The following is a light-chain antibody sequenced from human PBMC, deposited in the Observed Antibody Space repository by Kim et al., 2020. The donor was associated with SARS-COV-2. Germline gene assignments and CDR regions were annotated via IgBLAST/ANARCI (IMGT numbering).Light chain of an antibody. Sequence: SYELTQPPSVSVSPGQTASITCSGDKLGDKYAFWYQQRPGQSPVLVIYQDGKRPSGIPERFSGSNSGNTATLTISGTQAMDEADYYCQAWDSSIVVFGGG. CDR1: KLGDKY. V-gene: IGLV3-1*01. CDR2: QDG. CDR3: QAWDSSIVV. J-gene: IGLJ2*01.